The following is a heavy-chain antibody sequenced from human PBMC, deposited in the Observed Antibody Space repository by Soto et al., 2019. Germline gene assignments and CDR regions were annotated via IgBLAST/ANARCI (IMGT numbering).Heavy chain of an antibody. D-gene: IGHD3-9*01. CDR2: ISGSGGST. V-gene: IGHV3-23*01. J-gene: IGHJ3*02. CDR3: AKGKDYDILTGYTDAPTSSFDI. CDR1: GFTFSSFA. Sequence: GGSLRLSCAASGFTFSSFAMSWVRQAPGKGLEWVSAISGSGGSTYYADSVKGRFTISRDNSKNTLYLQMNSLRAEDTAVYYCAKGKDYDILTGYTDAPTSSFDIWGQGTMVTVSS.